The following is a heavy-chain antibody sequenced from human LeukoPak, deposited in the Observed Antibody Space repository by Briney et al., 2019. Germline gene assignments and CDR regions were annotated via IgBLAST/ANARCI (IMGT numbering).Heavy chain of an antibody. CDR2: INPNRDVI. Sequence: ASVKVSCEPSGYTLTGSYMRWVRDAPGPGLEWMGWINPNRDVINYAQKFQGKVTMTTDTSISTAYMELSRLRSDDTSADYCARTAVLLWFGESQGYYYYAMDVSGQGTTVTVSP. CDR1: GYTLTGSY. D-gene: IGHD3-10*01. CDR3: ARTAVLLWFGESQGYYYYAMDV. J-gene: IGHJ6*01. V-gene: IGHV1-2*02.